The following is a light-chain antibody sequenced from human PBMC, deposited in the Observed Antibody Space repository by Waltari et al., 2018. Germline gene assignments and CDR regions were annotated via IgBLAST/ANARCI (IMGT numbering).Light chain of an antibody. V-gene: IGKV1D-13*01. CDR2: DVS. J-gene: IGKJ1*01. CDR1: PGISSA. Sequence: AIQLTQFPSSLSAPVGDRVTRTCRASPGISSALAWYQQRPGKAPRLLIYDVSNMESGVPSRFSGSGFGTDFTLTISGLQPEDFATYFFQQFYDYPRTFGQGTKVEI. CDR3: QQFYDYPRT.